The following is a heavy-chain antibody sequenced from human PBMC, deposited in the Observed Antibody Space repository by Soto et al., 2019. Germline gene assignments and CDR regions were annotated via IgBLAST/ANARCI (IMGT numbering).Heavy chain of an antibody. CDR3: ARQGKYNYGSNDY. CDR1: GYSFTSYW. V-gene: IGHV5-51*01. CDR2: IYPDDSDT. Sequence: GESLKISCKGSGYSFTSYWIGWVRQMPGKGLEWMGIIYPDDSDTRYSPSFQGQVIMSADKSTSTAYLQWSSLKASDSAMYYCARQGKYNYGSNDYWGQGTLVTVSS. J-gene: IGHJ4*02. D-gene: IGHD5-18*01.